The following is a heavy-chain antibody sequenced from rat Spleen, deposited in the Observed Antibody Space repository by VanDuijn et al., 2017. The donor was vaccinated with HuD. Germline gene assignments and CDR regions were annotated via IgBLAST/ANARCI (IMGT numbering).Heavy chain of an antibody. CDR2: IWTGGST. Sequence: QVQLKESGPGLVQPSQTLSLTCTVSGFSLTKHSVSWVRQPSGKGLEWMGVIWTGGSTAYNSLLKSRLIISRDTSKSQVFLEMNSLQTEDTAIYFCTRSWGYYYDGSPQWFAYWGQGTLVTVSS. V-gene: IGHV2-15*01. CDR3: TRSWGYYYDGSPQWFAY. CDR1: GFSLTKHS. J-gene: IGHJ3*01. D-gene: IGHD1-12*03.